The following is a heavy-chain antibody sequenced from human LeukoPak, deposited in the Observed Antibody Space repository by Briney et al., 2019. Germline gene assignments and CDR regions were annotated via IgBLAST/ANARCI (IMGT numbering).Heavy chain of an antibody. V-gene: IGHV3-43*01. D-gene: IGHD2-21*02. CDR3: AKEVDCPSDCLFFHS. J-gene: IGHJ4*02. CDR1: GFTFDRFT. Sequence: PGGSLRLSCAASGFTFDRFTIHWVRQTPGKGLEWVSLINRRGHTFYAYSVKGRFTISRDNSRNSVFLQMNSLRPEDTALYHCAKEVDCPSDCLFFHSWGQGTLVTVSS. CDR2: INRRGHT.